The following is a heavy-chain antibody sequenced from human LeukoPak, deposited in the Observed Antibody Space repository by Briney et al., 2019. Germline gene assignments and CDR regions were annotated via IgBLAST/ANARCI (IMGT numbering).Heavy chain of an antibody. CDR2: IYVADSDA. J-gene: IGHJ5*02. D-gene: IGHD2-8*02. V-gene: IGHV5-51*01. CDR1: GYSFSSYW. CDR3: ARAGKSTGWFTYKANWFDP. Sequence: GESLKISCKGSGYSFSSYWIGWVRQVPGKGLEWMGIIYVADSDARYSPAFQGQVTTSVDTSINTAYLQWSSLKASDTAVYYCARAGKSTGWFTYKANWFDPWGQGTLVTVSS.